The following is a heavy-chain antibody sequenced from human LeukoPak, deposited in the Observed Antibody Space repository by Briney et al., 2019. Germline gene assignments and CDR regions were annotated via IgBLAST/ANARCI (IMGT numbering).Heavy chain of an antibody. CDR1: GFTVSSNY. J-gene: IGHJ4*02. CDR3: ARDLWFGELPDY. CDR2: IYSGGST. Sequence: GGSLRLSCAASGFTVSSNYMSWVRQAPGKGLEWVSVIYSGGSTYYADSVKGRFTISRDNSKNTLYLQMNSLRAEDTAVYYCARDLWFGELPDYWGQGTLVTVSS. V-gene: IGHV3-66*01. D-gene: IGHD3-10*01.